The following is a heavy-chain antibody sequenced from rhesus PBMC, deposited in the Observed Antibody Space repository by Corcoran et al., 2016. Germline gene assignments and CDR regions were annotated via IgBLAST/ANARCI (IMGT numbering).Heavy chain of an antibody. V-gene: IGHV4-65*01. Sequence: QVQLQESGPGLVKPSETLSLTCAVSGGSISSSNWWSWFRQPPGKGLEWIGYNSGSSSSTYTNPALKSRGTSSTDTAKNQCSLKLSSVTAADTAVDYCAIYCTSTTCYPFDYWGQGVLVTVSS. CDR3: AIYCTSTTCYPFDY. D-gene: IGHD2-2*01. J-gene: IGHJ4*01. CDR2: NSGSSSST. CDR1: GGSISSSNW.